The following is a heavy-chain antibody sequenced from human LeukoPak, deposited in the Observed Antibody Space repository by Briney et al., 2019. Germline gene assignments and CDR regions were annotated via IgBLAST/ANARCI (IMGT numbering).Heavy chain of an antibody. CDR2: INHSGST. Sequence: PSETLSLTCAVYGGSFSGYYWSWIRQPPGKGLEWIGEINHSGSTNYNPSLKSRVTISVDTSKNQFSLKLSSVTAADTAVYYCARGLRVLYGSGSYYLDYWGQGTLVTVPS. D-gene: IGHD3-10*01. CDR1: GGSFSGYY. J-gene: IGHJ4*02. CDR3: ARGLRVLYGSGSYYLDY. V-gene: IGHV4-34*01.